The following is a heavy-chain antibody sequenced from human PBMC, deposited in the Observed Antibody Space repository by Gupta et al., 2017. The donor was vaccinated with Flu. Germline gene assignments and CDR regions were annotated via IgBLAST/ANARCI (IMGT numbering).Heavy chain of an antibody. V-gene: IGHV3-23*01. D-gene: IGHD6-13*01. CDR3: AKDGPGGPASGSWYRWSFDF. J-gene: IGHJ4*02. CDR2: ISSTGDSI. Sequence: GQLFESGGDWVQPGGSLRRSCAASGFTFSHYAMTRIRQVPGKGLEWVSGISSTGDSIYYAASVKGRFTISRDNSKNTLYLLMSSLRADDTDVYYCAKDGPGGPASGSWYRWSFDFWGPGTLVSVSS. CDR1: GFTFSHYA.